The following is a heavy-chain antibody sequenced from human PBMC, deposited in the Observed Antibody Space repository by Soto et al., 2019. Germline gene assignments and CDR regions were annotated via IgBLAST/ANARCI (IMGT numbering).Heavy chain of an antibody. CDR3: ARNKGRSSRYYYGMDV. V-gene: IGHV5-51*01. J-gene: IGHJ6*02. D-gene: IGHD6-6*01. CDR2: IYPGDSDT. CDR1: VYSFTCYW. Sequence: GESLKISCKGSVYSFTCYWIGWVRQMPGKGLEWMGIIYPGDSDTRYSPSFQGQVTISADKSISTAYLQWSSLKASDTAMYYCARNKGRSSRYYYGMDVWGQGTTVTVSS.